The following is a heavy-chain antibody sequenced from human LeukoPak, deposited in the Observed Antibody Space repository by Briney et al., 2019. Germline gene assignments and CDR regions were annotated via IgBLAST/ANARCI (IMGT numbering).Heavy chain of an antibody. J-gene: IGHJ4*02. CDR1: GFTFSDYN. Sequence: GGSLRLSCAASGFTFSDYNMNWVRQAPGKGLEWVSYISSSGSTIYYADSVKGRFTISRDNAKNSLYLQMNSLRAEDTAVYYCARGTLYYYDSSGYKDYWGQGTLVTVSS. V-gene: IGHV3-48*04. D-gene: IGHD3-22*01. CDR3: ARGTLYYYDSSGYKDY. CDR2: ISSSGSTI.